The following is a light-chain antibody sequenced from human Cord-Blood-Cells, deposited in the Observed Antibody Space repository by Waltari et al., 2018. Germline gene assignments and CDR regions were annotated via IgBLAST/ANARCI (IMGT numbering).Light chain of an antibody. J-gene: IGLJ2*01. Sequence: QSALTQPASVSGFPGQSNTIPCTGTSSDVGGYNYVSWYQQHPGKAPKLMIYDVSNRPSGVSNRFSGSKSGNTASLTISGLQAEDEADYYCSSYTSSSTPLFGGGTKLTVL. CDR2: DVS. V-gene: IGLV2-14*01. CDR1: SSDVGGYNY. CDR3: SSYTSSSTPL.